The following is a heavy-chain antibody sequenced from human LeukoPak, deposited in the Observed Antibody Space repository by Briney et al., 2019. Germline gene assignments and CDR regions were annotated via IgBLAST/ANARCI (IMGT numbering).Heavy chain of an antibody. J-gene: IGHJ4*02. CDR1: GFTFSSYA. Sequence: PGRSLRLSCAASGFTFSSYAMHWVRQAPGKGLEWVAVISYDGSNKYYADSVKGRFTISRDNSKNTLYLQMNSLRAEDTAVYYCASSFVRYYYDSSGTSPVNYWGQGTLVTVSS. CDR3: ASSFVRYYYDSSGTSPVNY. D-gene: IGHD3-22*01. V-gene: IGHV3-30-3*01. CDR2: ISYDGSNK.